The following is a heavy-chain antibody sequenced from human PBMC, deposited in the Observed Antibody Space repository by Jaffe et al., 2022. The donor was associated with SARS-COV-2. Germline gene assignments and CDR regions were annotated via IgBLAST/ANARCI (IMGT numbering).Heavy chain of an antibody. V-gene: IGHV1-3*01. CDR3: ARDGTMVRPDRPYFDY. CDR2: INAGNGNT. D-gene: IGHD3-10*01. Sequence: QVQLVQSGAEVKKPGASVKVSCKASGYTFTSYAMHWVRQAPGQRLEWMGWINAGNGNTKYSQKFQGRVTITRDTSASTAYMELSSLRSEDTAVYYCARDGTMVRPDRPYFDYWGQGTLVTVSS. CDR1: GYTFTSYA. J-gene: IGHJ4*02.